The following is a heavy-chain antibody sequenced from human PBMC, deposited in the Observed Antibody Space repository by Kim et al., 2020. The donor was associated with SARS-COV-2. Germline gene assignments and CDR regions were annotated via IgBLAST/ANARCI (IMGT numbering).Heavy chain of an antibody. CDR1: GFSLSTSGVG. V-gene: IGHV2-5*02. Sequence: SGPTLVNPTQTLTLTCTFSGFSLSTSGVGVGWIRQPPGKALEWLALIYWDDDKRYSPSLKSRLTITKDTSKNQVVLTMTNMDPVDTATYYCAHRAYNHTNYDSSGYYWSYFDYWGQGTLVTVSS. CDR2: IYWDDDK. J-gene: IGHJ4*02. D-gene: IGHD3-22*01. CDR3: AHRAYNHTNYDSSGYYWSYFDY.